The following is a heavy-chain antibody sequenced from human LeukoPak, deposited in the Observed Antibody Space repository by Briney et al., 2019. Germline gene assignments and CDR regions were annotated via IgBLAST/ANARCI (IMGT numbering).Heavy chain of an antibody. Sequence: ASVKVSCKASGYTFTGYYMHWVRQAPGQGLEWMGWINPNSGGTNYAKKFQGRVTMTRDTSISTAYMELSRLRSDDTAVYYCARGSRYCSGGSCYFGYYYYMDVWGKGTTVTVSS. CDR1: GYTFTGYY. CDR2: INPNSGGT. J-gene: IGHJ6*03. V-gene: IGHV1-2*02. CDR3: ARGSRYCSGGSCYFGYYYYMDV. D-gene: IGHD2-15*01.